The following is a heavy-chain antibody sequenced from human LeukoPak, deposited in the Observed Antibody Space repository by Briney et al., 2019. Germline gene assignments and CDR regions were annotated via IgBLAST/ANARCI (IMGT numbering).Heavy chain of an antibody. CDR3: AREKIRWELGLGAFDV. D-gene: IGHD1-26*01. Sequence: ASVKVSCKASGYTFTSYYMHWVRQAPGQGLEWMGIINPSGGSTSYAQKFQGRVTMTRDMSTSTVYMELSSLRSEDTAVYYCAREKIRWELGLGAFDVWGQGTMVTVSS. CDR1: GYTFTSYY. J-gene: IGHJ3*01. V-gene: IGHV1-46*01. CDR2: INPSGGST.